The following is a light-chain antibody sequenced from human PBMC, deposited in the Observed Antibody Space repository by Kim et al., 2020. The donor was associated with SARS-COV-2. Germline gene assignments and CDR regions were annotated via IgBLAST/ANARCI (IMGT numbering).Light chain of an antibody. CDR1: QSVSSSY. V-gene: IGKV3-20*01. CDR3: QQYGSSPMYT. CDR2: GAS. J-gene: IGKJ2*01. Sequence: EIVLTQSPGTLSLSPGERATLSCRASQSVSSSYLAWYQQKPGQAPRLLIYGASSRATGIPDRFSGSGSGTDFTLTISRLEPEDFAVYYCQQYGSSPMYTLGQGTNLE.